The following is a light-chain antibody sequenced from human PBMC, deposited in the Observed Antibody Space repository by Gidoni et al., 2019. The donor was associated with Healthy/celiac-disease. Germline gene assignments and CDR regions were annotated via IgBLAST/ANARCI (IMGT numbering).Light chain of an antibody. CDR1: QSVSSSY. V-gene: IGKV3-20*01. CDR2: GAS. J-gene: IGKJ1*01. CDR3: QHSGT. Sequence: DIVLTQSPGTLSLSPGERATLSCRASQSVSSSYLAWYQQKPGQAPRLLTYGASSRATGIPDRFSGSGSGTDFTLTISRLEPEDFAGYYCQHSGTFGQGTKVEIK.